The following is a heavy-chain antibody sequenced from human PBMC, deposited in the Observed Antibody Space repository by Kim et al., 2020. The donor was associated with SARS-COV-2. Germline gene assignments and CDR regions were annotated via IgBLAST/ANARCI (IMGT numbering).Heavy chain of an antibody. CDR1: GYTFTSYA. D-gene: IGHD3-3*01. V-gene: IGHV1-3*01. Sequence: ASVKVSCKASGYTFTSYAMHWVRQAPGQRLEWMGWINAGNGNTKYSQKFQGRVTITRDTSASTAYMELSSLRSEDTAVYYCVRNYDFWSGYCSFCWFDPWGQGTLVTVSS. CDR3: VRNYDFWSGYCSFCWFDP. J-gene: IGHJ5*02. CDR2: INAGNGNT.